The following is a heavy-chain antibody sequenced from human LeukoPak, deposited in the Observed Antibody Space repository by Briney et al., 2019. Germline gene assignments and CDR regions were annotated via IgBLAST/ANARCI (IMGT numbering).Heavy chain of an antibody. D-gene: IGHD3-10*01. Sequence: PSETLSLTCAVYGGSFSGYYWSWIRQPPGKGLEWIGEINHSGSTNYNPSLKSRVTISVDTSKNQFSLKLSSVTAADTAVYYCARGVTYYYGSGSYYSYFDYWGQGTLVTVSS. CDR1: GGSFSGYY. J-gene: IGHJ4*02. CDR3: ARGVTYYYGSGSYYSYFDY. CDR2: INHSGST. V-gene: IGHV4-34*01.